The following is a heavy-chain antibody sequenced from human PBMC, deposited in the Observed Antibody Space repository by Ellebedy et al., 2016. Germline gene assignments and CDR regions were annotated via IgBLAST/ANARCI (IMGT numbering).Heavy chain of an antibody. Sequence: GESLKISCKGSGNNFTSDLIAWVHQKPGKGLEWMGIIYPGDSPTKYSPSFQGHVTISADKSISAAYLQWSSLKASDTAVYYCAKRGLLGGWYASWGQGTPVTVSS. D-gene: IGHD4-23*01. CDR1: GNNFTSDL. J-gene: IGHJ5*01. CDR3: AKRGLLGGWYAS. CDR2: IYPGDSPT. V-gene: IGHV5-51*07.